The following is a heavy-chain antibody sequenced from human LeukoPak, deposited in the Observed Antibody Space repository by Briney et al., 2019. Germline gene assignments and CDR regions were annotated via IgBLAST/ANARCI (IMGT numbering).Heavy chain of an antibody. CDR1: GYTFTSYG. V-gene: IGHV1-18*01. Sequence: GASVKVSCKASGYTFTSYGISWVRQAPGQGLEWMGWISAYNGNTNYAQKLQGRVTITTDTSTSTAYMELRSLRSDDTAVYYCARGVRQLRRMDAFDIWGQGTMVTVSS. CDR3: ARGVRQLRRMDAFDI. J-gene: IGHJ3*02. CDR2: ISAYNGNT. D-gene: IGHD2-2*01.